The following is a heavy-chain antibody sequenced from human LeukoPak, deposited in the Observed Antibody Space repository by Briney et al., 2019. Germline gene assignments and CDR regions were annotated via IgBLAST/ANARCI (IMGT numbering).Heavy chain of an antibody. CDR3: ASGATSWAHMDV. Sequence: SETLSLTCIVSGGSISRYYWSWIRQPPGKGLERIGYIYYSGSTNYKPSLKSRVTISVDTSKNQFSLKLSSVTAADTAVYYCASGATSWAHMDVWGKGTTVTVSS. CDR2: IYYSGST. CDR1: GGSISRYY. V-gene: IGHV4-59*12. J-gene: IGHJ6*03. D-gene: IGHD3-16*01.